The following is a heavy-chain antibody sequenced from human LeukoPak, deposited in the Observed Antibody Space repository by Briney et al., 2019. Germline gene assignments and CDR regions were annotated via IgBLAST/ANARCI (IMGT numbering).Heavy chain of an antibody. D-gene: IGHD3-9*01. V-gene: IGHV4-59*01. J-gene: IGHJ6*03. Sequence: SETLSLTCTVSGGSISSYYWSWIRQPPGKGLGWIGYIYYSGSTNYNPFLKSRVTISVDTSKNQFSLKLSSVTAADTAAYYCARAEGSRYGYMDVWGKGTTVTVSS. CDR3: ARAEGSRYGYMDV. CDR2: IYYSGST. CDR1: GGSISSYY.